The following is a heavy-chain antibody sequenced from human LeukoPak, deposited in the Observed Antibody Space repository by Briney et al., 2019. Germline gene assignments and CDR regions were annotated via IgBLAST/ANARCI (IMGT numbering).Heavy chain of an antibody. D-gene: IGHD3-16*01. CDR2: ITTSGGAK. V-gene: IGHV3-48*01. CDR1: GFTFSSYS. CDR3: AKSALRWGTNDAFDI. Sequence: GGSLRLSCAASGFTFSSYSMNWVRQAPGKGLEWISYITTSGGAKNYADSVKGRFTISRDNSKNTLYLQMNSLRAEDTAVYYCAKSALRWGTNDAFDIWGQGTMVTVSS. J-gene: IGHJ3*02.